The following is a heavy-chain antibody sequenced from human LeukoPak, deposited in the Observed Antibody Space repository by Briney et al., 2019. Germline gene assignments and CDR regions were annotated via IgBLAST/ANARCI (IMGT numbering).Heavy chain of an antibody. D-gene: IGHD6-19*01. V-gene: IGHV4-34*01. CDR2: INHSGST. J-gene: IGHJ6*02. Sequence: SETLSLTCAVYGGSFSGYYWSWIRQPPGKGLEWIGEINHSGSTNYNPFLKSRVTISVDTSKNQFSLKLSSVTAADTAVYYCARGPGRAMYSSGWYRYGMDVWGQGTTVTVSS. CDR1: GGSFSGYY. CDR3: ARGPGRAMYSSGWYRYGMDV.